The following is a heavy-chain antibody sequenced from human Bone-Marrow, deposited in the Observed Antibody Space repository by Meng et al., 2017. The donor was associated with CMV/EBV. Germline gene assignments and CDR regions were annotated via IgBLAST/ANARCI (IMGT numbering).Heavy chain of an antibody. CDR3: ARRDSNYLNWFDP. J-gene: IGHJ5*02. V-gene: IGHV4-61*01. CDR2: IYYSGST. D-gene: IGHD4-11*01. Sequence: GSLRLSCTVSGGSVSSGSYYWSWIRQPPGKGLEWIGYIYYSGSTNYNPSLKSRVTISVDTSKNQFSLKLSSVTAADTAVYYCARRDSNYLNWFDPWGQGTLVTVSS. CDR1: GGSVSSGSYY.